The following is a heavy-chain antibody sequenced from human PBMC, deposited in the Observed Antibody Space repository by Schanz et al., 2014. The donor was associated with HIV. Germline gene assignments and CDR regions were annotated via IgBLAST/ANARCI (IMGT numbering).Heavy chain of an antibody. D-gene: IGHD3-9*01. V-gene: IGHV3-30*03. J-gene: IGHJ4*02. CDR1: GFTFSSYG. CDR2: ISHDGINK. CDR3: ARSYDILTGYYSSPFDY. Sequence: VQLLESGGGLVQPGGSLRLSCAASGFTFSSYGFHWVRQAPGKGLEWVAVISHDGINKYYEDSVRGRFTIFRDNSKNTLYLQMDSLRAEDTALYYCARSYDILTGYYSSPFDYWGQGTLVTVSS.